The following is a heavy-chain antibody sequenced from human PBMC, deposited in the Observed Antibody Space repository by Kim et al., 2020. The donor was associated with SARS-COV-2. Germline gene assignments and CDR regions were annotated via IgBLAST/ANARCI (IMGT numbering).Heavy chain of an antibody. Sequence: GGSLRLSCAASGFTVSSNYMSWVRQAPGKGLEWVSVIYSGGSTYYADSVKGRFTISRHNSKNTLYLQMNSLRAEDTAVYYCAREVNTGVQLEPWFDPWGQGTLVTVSS. J-gene: IGHJ5*02. CDR2: IYSGGST. D-gene: IGHD1-1*01. CDR3: AREVNTGVQLEPWFDP. V-gene: IGHV3-53*04. CDR1: GFTVSSNY.